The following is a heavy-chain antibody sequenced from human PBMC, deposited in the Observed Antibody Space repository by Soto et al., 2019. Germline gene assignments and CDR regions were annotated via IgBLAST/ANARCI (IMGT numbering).Heavy chain of an antibody. CDR1: GYTFSGYG. Sequence: QVQLVQSGAEVKKPGASVKVSCKASGYTFSGYGINWVRQAPGQGLEWMGWISAYNGNTKNAQKIQGRATMTTDTSTSTAHIELRSLRSDDTAVYFCARSSSDYGDGGLSLGYWGQGTRVTVSS. V-gene: IGHV1-18*01. CDR2: ISAYNGNT. CDR3: ARSSSDYGDGGLSLGY. J-gene: IGHJ4*02. D-gene: IGHD4-17*01.